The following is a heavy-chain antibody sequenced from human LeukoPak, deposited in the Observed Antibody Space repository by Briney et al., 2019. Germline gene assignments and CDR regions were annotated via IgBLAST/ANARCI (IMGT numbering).Heavy chain of an antibody. CDR1: GGSISSGSYY. V-gene: IGHV4-39*01. CDR2: IYYSGST. J-gene: IGHJ4*02. Sequence: SETLSLTCTVSGGSISSGSYYWGWLRQPPGKGLEWIGSIYYSGSTYYNPSLKSRVTISVDTSKNQFSLRLSSVTAADTAVYYCARRPYTSGWYYYFDYWGQGTLVTVSS. D-gene: IGHD6-19*01. CDR3: ARRPYTSGWYYYFDY.